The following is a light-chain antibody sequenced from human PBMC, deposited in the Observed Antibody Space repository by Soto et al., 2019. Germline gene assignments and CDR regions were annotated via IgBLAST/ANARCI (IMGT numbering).Light chain of an antibody. CDR2: GPS. CDR3: QQYNNWPVT. CDR1: QSVSSN. V-gene: IGKV3-15*01. Sequence: EVLMTQSPGTLSVSPGERDTLSCSARQSVSSNLAWYQQKPGQSPRLLIYGPSTRATGISARFSGSGSGTEFTLTISSLQSEDSAVYYCQQYNNWPVTFGQGTKVEIK. J-gene: IGKJ1*01.